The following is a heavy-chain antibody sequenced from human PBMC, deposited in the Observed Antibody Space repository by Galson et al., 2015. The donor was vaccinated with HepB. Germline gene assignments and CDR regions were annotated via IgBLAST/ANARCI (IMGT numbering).Heavy chain of an antibody. CDR1: GFGFDTHA. CDR2: ISGNGDST. V-gene: IGHV3-23*01. CDR3: AKGYGLFDS. J-gene: IGHJ5*01. D-gene: IGHD5-18*01. Sequence: SLRLSCAASGFGFDTHAMSWVRQAPGKGLEWISGISGNGDSTFYADSVKGRFTVSRDNSNNMLYLQMNSLGAEDAGLYFCAKGYGLFDSWGQGILVTVSS.